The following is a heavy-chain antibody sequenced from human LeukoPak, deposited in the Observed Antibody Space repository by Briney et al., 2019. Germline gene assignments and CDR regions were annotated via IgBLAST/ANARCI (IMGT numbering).Heavy chain of an antibody. Sequence: SVKVSCKASGYTFTSYGISWVRQAPGQGLEWMGGIIPIIGTANYAQKFQGRVTITADESTSTAYMELSSLRSEDTAVYYCAIPPPYYDFWSGYHYYYGMDVWGQGTTVTVSS. J-gene: IGHJ6*02. V-gene: IGHV1-69*13. CDR1: GYTFTSYG. CDR2: IIPIIGTA. D-gene: IGHD3-3*01. CDR3: AIPPPYYDFWSGYHYYYGMDV.